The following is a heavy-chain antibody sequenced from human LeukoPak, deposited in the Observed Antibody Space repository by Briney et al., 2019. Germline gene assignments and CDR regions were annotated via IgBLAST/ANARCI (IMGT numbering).Heavy chain of an antibody. CDR3: VRLTGAAWLLPFES. Sequence: GGSLRLSCVGSGFMFRNYGMAWVRQAPGKGLEWVSSISGSGGSAYYADSVKGRFTISRDISNNTLFLEMKSLRAEDTAVYFCVRLTGAAWLLPFESWGQGTLVIVSS. J-gene: IGHJ4*02. V-gene: IGHV3-23*01. CDR1: GFMFRNYG. CDR2: ISGSGGSA. D-gene: IGHD2-21*01.